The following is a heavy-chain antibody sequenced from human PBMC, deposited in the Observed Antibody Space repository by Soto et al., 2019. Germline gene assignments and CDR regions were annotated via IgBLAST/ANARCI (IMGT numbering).Heavy chain of an antibody. CDR1: GLTVSRNY. J-gene: IGHJ4*02. V-gene: IGHV3-66*01. CDR3: ATLGDGY. D-gene: IGHD2-8*01. CDR2: IYNAGST. Sequence: EVQLAESGGGLVQPGGSLRLSCAASGLTVSRNYMSWVRQAPGKGLEWVSVIYNAGSTNYADSVKGRFNISRDNSKNTLYLQMNSLRVEDTAVYYCATLGDGYWGQGTLVTVSS.